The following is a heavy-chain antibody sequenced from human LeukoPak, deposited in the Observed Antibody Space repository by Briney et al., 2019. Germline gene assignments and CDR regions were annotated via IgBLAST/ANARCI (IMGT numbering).Heavy chain of an antibody. V-gene: IGHV3-23*01. Sequence: PGGSLRLSRAPSGLPYSDHPMRWLAQRPGKGLEGFSCITSGFTPHYADSVKGRFTISRDNSKNTFHLQLISLRAEDTAVYYCAKDYSGSRLADVLFEYWGQGTLVTVSS. D-gene: IGHD2-15*01. J-gene: IGHJ4*02. CDR1: GLPYSDHP. CDR3: AKDYSGSRLADVLFEY. CDR2: ITSGFTP.